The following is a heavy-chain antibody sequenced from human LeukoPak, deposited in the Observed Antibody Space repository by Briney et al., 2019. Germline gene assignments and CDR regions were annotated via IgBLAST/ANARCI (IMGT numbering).Heavy chain of an antibody. V-gene: IGHV4-61*02. Sequence: PSQTLSLTCTVSGGSISSGSYYWSWIRQPAGKGLEWIGRIYTSGSTNYNPSLKSRVTMSVDTSKNQFSLKLSSVTAADTAVYYCARAATTVTREIWGQGTMVTVSS. CDR1: GGSISSGSYY. D-gene: IGHD4-17*01. J-gene: IGHJ3*02. CDR3: ARAATTVTREI. CDR2: IYTSGST.